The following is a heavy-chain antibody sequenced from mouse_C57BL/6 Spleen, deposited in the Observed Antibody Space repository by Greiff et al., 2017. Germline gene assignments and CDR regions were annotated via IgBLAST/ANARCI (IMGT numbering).Heavy chain of an antibody. D-gene: IGHD1-1*01. V-gene: IGHV1-62-2*01. Sequence: QVQLKESGAELVKPGASVKLSCKASGYTFTEYTIHWVKQRSGQGLEWIGWFYPGSGSIKYNEKFKDKATLTADKSSSTVYMELSRLTSEDSAVYFCARHEGGNYGSSPYAMDYWGQGTSVTVSS. CDR2: FYPGSGSI. CDR1: GYTFTEYT. J-gene: IGHJ4*01. CDR3: ARHEGGNYGSSPYAMDY.